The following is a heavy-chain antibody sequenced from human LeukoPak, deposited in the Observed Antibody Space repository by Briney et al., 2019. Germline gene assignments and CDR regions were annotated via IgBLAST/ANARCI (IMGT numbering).Heavy chain of an antibody. Sequence: GGSLRLSCAASGFTFSSYEMNWVRQAPGKGLEWVSYISSSGSTIYYADSVKGRFTISRDNAKNSLYLQMNSLRAEDTAVYYCAREGSSGSYRDAFDIWGQGTMVTVSS. J-gene: IGHJ3*02. D-gene: IGHD1-26*01. CDR2: ISSSGSTI. CDR1: GFTFSSYE. V-gene: IGHV3-48*03. CDR3: AREGSSGSYRDAFDI.